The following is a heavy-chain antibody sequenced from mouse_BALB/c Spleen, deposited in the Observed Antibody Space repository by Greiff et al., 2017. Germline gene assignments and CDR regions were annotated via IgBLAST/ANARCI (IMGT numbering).Heavy chain of an antibody. D-gene: IGHD2-14*01. CDR3: ARDYRSLLDD. CDR1: GFTFSSFG. J-gene: IGHJ2*01. CDR2: ISSGSSTI. Sequence: EVKLVESGGGLVQPGGSRKLSCAASGFTFSSFGMHWVRQAPEKGLEWVAYISSGSSTIYYADTVKGRFTISRDNPKNTLFLQMTSLRSEDTAMYYCARDYRSLLDDWGQGTTLTVSS. V-gene: IGHV5-17*02.